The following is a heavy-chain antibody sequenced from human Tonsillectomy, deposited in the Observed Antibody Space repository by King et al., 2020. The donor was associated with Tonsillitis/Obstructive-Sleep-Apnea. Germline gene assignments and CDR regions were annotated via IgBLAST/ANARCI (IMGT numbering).Heavy chain of an antibody. J-gene: IGHJ6*03. Sequence: VQLVQSGAEVKKPGSSVKVSCKVSGGTFSSYAISWVRQAPGQGLEWMGRIIPVLGIANYAQKFQGRVTISADKSTRTAYLDLSSLRSEDTALYYCAKDARKASPLSYYYMDVWGRGTTVTVSS. CDR1: GGTFSSYA. CDR3: AKDARKASPLSYYYMDV. D-gene: IGHD2-15*01. V-gene: IGHV1-69*09. CDR2: IIPVLGIA.